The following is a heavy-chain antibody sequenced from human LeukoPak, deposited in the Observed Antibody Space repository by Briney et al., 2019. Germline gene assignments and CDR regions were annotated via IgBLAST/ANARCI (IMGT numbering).Heavy chain of an antibody. V-gene: IGHV3-23*01. CDR2: IIGSGGST. D-gene: IGHD4-17*01. CDR1: GFTFSSYA. J-gene: IGHJ6*02. CDR3: ARDDDYGEIDSYYGMDV. Sequence: GGSLRLSCAASGFTFSSYAMSWVRQAPGKGLEWVSAIIGSGGSTYYADSVKGRFTISRDNAKNSLYLQTNSLRAEDTAVYYCARDDDYGEIDSYYGMDVWGQGTTVTVSS.